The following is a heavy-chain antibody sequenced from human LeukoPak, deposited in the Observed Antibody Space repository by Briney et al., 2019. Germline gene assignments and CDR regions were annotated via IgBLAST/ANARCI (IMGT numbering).Heavy chain of an antibody. Sequence: GGSLRLSCAASGFTFDDYAMHWVRQAPGKGLEWVSLISWDGGSTYYADSVKGRSTISRDNSKNSLYLQMNSLRAEDTALYYCAKGSRYYMDVWGKGTTVTVSS. CDR1: GFTFDDYA. CDR3: AKGSRYYMDV. V-gene: IGHV3-43D*03. CDR2: ISWDGGST. J-gene: IGHJ6*03.